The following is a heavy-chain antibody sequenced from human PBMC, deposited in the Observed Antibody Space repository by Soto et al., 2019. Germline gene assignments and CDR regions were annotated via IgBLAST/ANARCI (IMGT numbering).Heavy chain of an antibody. CDR2: IIPIFKTA. CDR1: GITFTNYG. J-gene: IGHJ5*02. CDR3: ARDGHFDFWREPGFDP. V-gene: IGHV1-69*01. D-gene: IGHD3-3*01. Sequence: QVQLVQSGAEVKKPGSSVKVSCKASGITFTNYGFSWVRQAPGQGLEWMGGIIPIFKTATYAQKFQGRLTITADESTSTLYMELSSLRSEDTALYYCARDGHFDFWREPGFDPWGQGTRVTVSS.